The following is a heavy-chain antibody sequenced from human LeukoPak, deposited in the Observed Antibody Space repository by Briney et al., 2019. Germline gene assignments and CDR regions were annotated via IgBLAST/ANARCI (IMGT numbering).Heavy chain of an antibody. D-gene: IGHD5-12*01. CDR3: AVIRVSGYETFYFDS. V-gene: IGHV3-7*01. CDR1: GFTFSSHW. CDR2: IKQNGGGK. Sequence: GGSLRLSCAASGFTFSSHWMSWVRQAPGKGLEWVANIKQNGGGKYYVDSVKGRFTISRDNAKNSLYLQMNSLRAEDTAVYYCAVIRVSGYETFYFDSWGQGTLVTVSS. J-gene: IGHJ4*02.